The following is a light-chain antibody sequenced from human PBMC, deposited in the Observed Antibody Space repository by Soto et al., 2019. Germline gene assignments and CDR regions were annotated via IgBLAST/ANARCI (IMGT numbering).Light chain of an antibody. J-gene: IGKJ5*01. V-gene: IGKV3-20*01. CDR1: QSVSSSY. CDR3: QQYGCSPVT. CDR2: GAS. Sequence: EIVLTQSPGTLSLSPGERATLSGRASQSVSSSYLAWYQQKPGQAPRLLIYGASSRATGIPDRFSGSGSGTDFTLTISRLEPEDFAVYYCQQYGCSPVTFGQGTRLEIK.